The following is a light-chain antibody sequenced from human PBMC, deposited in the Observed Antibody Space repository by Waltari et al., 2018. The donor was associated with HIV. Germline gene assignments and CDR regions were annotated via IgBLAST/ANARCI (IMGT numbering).Light chain of an antibody. V-gene: IGLV1-40*01. CDR1: SSNFGAGYV. CDR2: DNI. Sequence: QSVLTQPPSVAGAPGQRVTISCTVSSSNFGAGYVVHWYQQFPGSAPKLLIFDNIKRPSGVPDRFSASKSGTSASLAISGLQADDEADYYCQSYDNSLSGRIFGGGTRLTVL. CDR3: QSYDNSLSGRI. J-gene: IGLJ2*01.